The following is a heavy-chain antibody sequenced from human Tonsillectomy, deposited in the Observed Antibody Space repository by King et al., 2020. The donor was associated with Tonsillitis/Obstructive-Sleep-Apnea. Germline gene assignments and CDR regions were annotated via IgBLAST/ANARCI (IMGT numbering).Heavy chain of an antibody. CDR3: ASSLGYCSSTSCDLMRHDAFDI. CDR1: GFTFSSYG. V-gene: IGHV3-33*01. CDR2: IWYDGSNK. Sequence: VQLVEYGGGVVQPGRSLRLSCAASGFTFSSYGMHWVRQAPGKGLEWVAVIWYDGSNKYYADSVKGRFTISRDNSKNTLYLQMNSLRAEDTAVYYCASSLGYCSSTSCDLMRHDAFDIWGQGTMVTVSS. D-gene: IGHD2-2*01. J-gene: IGHJ3*02.